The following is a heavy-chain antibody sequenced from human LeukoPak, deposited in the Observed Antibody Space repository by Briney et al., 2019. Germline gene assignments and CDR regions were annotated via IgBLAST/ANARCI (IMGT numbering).Heavy chain of an antibody. Sequence: GGSLRLSCAASGFTVSSTYLTWVRQAPGKGLEWLSVIYSGGYTYYADSVKGRFTISRDNAKNSLYLQMNSLRAEDTAVYYCARAPPPYCSGGSCYSGGPDYWGQGTLVTVSS. CDR2: IYSGGYT. CDR1: GFTVSSTY. CDR3: ARAPPPYCSGGSCYSGGPDY. V-gene: IGHV3-66*01. D-gene: IGHD2-15*01. J-gene: IGHJ4*02.